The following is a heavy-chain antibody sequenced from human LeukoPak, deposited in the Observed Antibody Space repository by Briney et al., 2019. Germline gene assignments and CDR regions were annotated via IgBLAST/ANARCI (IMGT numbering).Heavy chain of an antibody. D-gene: IGHD2-15*01. CDR3: ARGYCSGGSCSGYYYYYYYMDV. Sequence: SETLSLTCTVSGGSISSGSYYWSWIRQPAGKGLEWIGRIYTSGSTNYNPSLKSRVTISVDTPRNQFSLKLSSVTAADTAVYYCARGYCSGGSCSGYYYYYYYMDVWGKGTSVTVSS. CDR1: GGSISSGSYY. CDR2: IYTSGST. J-gene: IGHJ6*03. V-gene: IGHV4-61*02.